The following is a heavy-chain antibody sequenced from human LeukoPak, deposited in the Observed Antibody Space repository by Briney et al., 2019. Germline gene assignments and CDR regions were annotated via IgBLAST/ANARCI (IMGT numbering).Heavy chain of an antibody. Sequence: SETLSLTCAVYGGSFSGYYWSWIRQPPGKGLEWIGEINHSGSTNYNPSLKSRVTISVDTSKNQFSLKLSSVTAAGTAVYYCARGIAAARLDPWGQGTLVTVSS. D-gene: IGHD6-13*01. V-gene: IGHV4-34*01. J-gene: IGHJ5*02. CDR3: ARGIAAARLDP. CDR2: INHSGST. CDR1: GGSFSGYY.